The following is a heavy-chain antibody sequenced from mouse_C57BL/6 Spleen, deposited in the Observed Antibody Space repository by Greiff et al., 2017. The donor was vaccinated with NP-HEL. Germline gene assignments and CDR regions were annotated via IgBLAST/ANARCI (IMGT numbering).Heavy chain of an antibody. V-gene: IGHV1-26*01. CDR1: GYTFTDYY. CDR2: INPNNGGT. CDR3: ARIGIYAMDY. Sequence: EVQLQQSGPELVKPGASVKISCKASGYTFTDYYMNWVKQSHGKSLEWIGDINPNNGGTSYNQKFKGKATLTVDKSSSTAYMELRSLTSEDSAVYYCARIGIYAMDYWGQGTSVTVSS. J-gene: IGHJ4*01.